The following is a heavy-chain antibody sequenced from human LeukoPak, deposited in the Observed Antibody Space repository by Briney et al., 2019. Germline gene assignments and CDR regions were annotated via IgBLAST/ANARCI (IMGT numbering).Heavy chain of an antibody. D-gene: IGHD2-2*01. CDR1: GGSLSRGSYS. Sequence: SETLSLTCAVSGGSLSRGSYSWSWIRQPPGKGLEWIGYIFHNGNTHYNPSLKSRVTISVDTSKNQFSLKLSSVTAADTAVYYCARDHPVPAAPTVHYYYYGMDVWGQGTTVTVSS. V-gene: IGHV4-30-2*01. CDR3: ARDHPVPAAPTVHYYYYGMDV. CDR2: IFHNGNT. J-gene: IGHJ6*02.